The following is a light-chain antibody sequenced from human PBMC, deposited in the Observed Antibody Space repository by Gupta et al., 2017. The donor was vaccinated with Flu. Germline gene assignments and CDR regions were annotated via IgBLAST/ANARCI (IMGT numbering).Light chain of an antibody. V-gene: IGKV3-20*01. J-gene: IGKJ1*01. Sequence: QQIPGQVPRILIYGASSRATGTPARFSGSGYGTDFTLTISRLAPADFAVYYYQQYEGSPACTFGQRAQVEVK. CDR2: GAS. CDR3: QQYEGSPACT.